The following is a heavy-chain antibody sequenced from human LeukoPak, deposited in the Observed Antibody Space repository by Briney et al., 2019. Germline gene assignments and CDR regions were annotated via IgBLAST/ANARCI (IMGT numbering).Heavy chain of an antibody. J-gene: IGHJ4*02. CDR2: LYYSGST. Sequence: SETLSLTRTVSSSSIPSRRYYWGWIRPPPGNGLHWIGSLYYSGSTSYNPSLKSRVTISVDTSKNQFSLKLRSVTAADTAVYYCARQKDDYVWGSYRSLPDYWGQGTLVTVSS. D-gene: IGHD3-16*02. V-gene: IGHV4-39*01. CDR3: ARQKDDYVWGSYRSLPDY. CDR1: SSSIPSRRYY.